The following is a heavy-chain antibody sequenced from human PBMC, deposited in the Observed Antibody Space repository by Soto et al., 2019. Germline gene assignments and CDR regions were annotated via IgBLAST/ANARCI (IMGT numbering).Heavy chain of an antibody. D-gene: IGHD2-8*01. V-gene: IGHV1-18*01. Sequence: QGHLVQSEAEVKKSGASVKVSCKASGYTFTRYGISWVRQAPGQGLEWMGRISGYNGDTNYAQKFEGRVSMTIDTSTTTAYMELRSLTSDDTAVYYCAKNGQPPYYYYGLDVWGQGTKVTVSS. CDR3: AKNGQPPYYYYGLDV. J-gene: IGHJ6*02. CDR1: GYTFTRYG. CDR2: ISGYNGDT.